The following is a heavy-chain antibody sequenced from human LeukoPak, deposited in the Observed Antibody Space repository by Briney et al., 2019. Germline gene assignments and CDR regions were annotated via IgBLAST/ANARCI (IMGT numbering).Heavy chain of an antibody. CDR2: IYSNGNT. CDR1: GASISSGSHH. CDR3: AVRLDTSGYYYQYYMDV. V-gene: IGHV4-61*02. D-gene: IGHD3-3*01. J-gene: IGHJ6*03. Sequence: NPSETLSLTYTGSGASISSGSHHWSWIRQPAGKGLEWIGRIYSNGNTDYNPSLKSRVTISVDTSKNQFSLKLNSVTAADTAVYYCAVRLDTSGYYYQYYMDVWGRGTSVTVSS.